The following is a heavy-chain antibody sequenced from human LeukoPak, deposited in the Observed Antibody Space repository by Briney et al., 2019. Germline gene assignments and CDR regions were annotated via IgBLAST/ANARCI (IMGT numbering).Heavy chain of an antibody. CDR3: ARAEPYYYDSSGYLLPDAFDI. CDR2: IYYSGST. V-gene: IGHV4-59*01. CDR1: GGSISSYY. Sequence: TSETLSLTCTVSGGSISSYYWSWIRQPPGKGLEWIGYIYYSGSTNYNPSLKSRVTISVDTSKNQFSLKLSSVTAADTAVYYCARAEPYYYDSSGYLLPDAFDIWGQGTMVTVSS. D-gene: IGHD3-22*01. J-gene: IGHJ3*02.